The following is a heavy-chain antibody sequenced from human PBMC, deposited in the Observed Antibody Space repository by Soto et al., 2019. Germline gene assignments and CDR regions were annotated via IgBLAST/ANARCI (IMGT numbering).Heavy chain of an antibody. CDR1: GFTFSGSG. J-gene: IGHJ4*02. Sequence: EVQLVESGGGLVQPGGSLKLSCAASGFTFSGSGIHWVRQASGKGLEWVGRIRTKTNNYATAYAASVKGRFTISRDDSKNMAYLQMNSLKTEDTAVYYCTAMARIDYWGQVTLVTVSS. CDR3: TAMARIDY. CDR2: IRTKTNNYAT. V-gene: IGHV3-73*02. D-gene: IGHD5-12*01.